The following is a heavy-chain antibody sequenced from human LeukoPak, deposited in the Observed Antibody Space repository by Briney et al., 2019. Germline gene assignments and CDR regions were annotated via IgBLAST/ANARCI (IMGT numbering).Heavy chain of an antibody. CDR3: ARYMRASGTYDFDY. J-gene: IGHJ4*02. CDR2: ISHSGTT. D-gene: IGHD5-12*01. Sequence: SETLSLTCIVSGGSISSYSWNWIRQSPGKGLEWVGYISHSGTTSYNSYLRSRVTISVDTSKNQLSLKLTSVTAADTAVYYCARYMRASGTYDFDYWGRGTLVTVSS. V-gene: IGHV4-59*08. CDR1: GGSISSYS.